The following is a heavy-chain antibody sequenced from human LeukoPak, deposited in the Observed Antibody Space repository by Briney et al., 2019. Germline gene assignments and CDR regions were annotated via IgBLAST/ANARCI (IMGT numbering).Heavy chain of an antibody. Sequence: PGGSLRLSCAASGFTFSNYWMHWVRQAPGKGLVWVSRINSDGSSTSYADSVKGRFTISRDNAKNTLYLQMNSLRAEDTAVYYCARDPSYYSYGCLVQAPDYWGQGTLVTVSS. CDR1: GFTFSNYW. J-gene: IGHJ4*02. CDR3: ARDPSYYSYGCLVQAPDY. CDR2: INSDGSST. V-gene: IGHV3-74*01. D-gene: IGHD5-18*01.